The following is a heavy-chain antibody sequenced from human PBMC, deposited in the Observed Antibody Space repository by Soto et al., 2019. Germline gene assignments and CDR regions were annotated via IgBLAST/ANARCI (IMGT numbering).Heavy chain of an antibody. D-gene: IGHD5-12*01. J-gene: IGHJ4*02. Sequence: QVQLQESGPGLVKPSETLSLTCTVSGGSVSSGSYYWSWIRQPPGKGLEWIGYIYYSGSTNYNPSLKSRVTISVDTSKHQFSLKLSSVTAADTAVYYCARGDGYNTIDYWGQGTLVTVSS. CDR1: GGSVSSGSYY. CDR2: IYYSGST. V-gene: IGHV4-61*01. CDR3: ARGDGYNTIDY.